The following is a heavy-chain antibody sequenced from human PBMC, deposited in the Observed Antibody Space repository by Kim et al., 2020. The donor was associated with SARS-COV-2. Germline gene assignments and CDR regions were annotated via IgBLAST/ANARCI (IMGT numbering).Heavy chain of an antibody. J-gene: IGHJ4*02. CDR2: IYYSGST. CDR1: GGSISSYY. Sequence: SETLSLTCTVSGGSISSYYWSWIRQPPGKGLEWIGYIYYSGSTNYNPSLKSRVTISVDTSKNQFSLKLSSVTAADTAVYYCAREGYYYDSSGYYLSYFDYWGQGTLVTVSS. CDR3: AREGYYYDSSGYYLSYFDY. D-gene: IGHD3-22*01. V-gene: IGHV4-59*13.